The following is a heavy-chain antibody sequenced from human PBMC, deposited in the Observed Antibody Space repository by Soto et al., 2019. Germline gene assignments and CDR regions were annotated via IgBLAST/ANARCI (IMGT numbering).Heavy chain of an antibody. Sequence: QVQLVQSGAELKKPGSSVKVSCKASGGTFSSFGISWVRQAPGQGLEWMGGIIPVFGRPNYAQRFRGRLTITADESTNTCYMKLIDLGSEDTAVYYCAREGSGYNFWGQGTQVTVSS. D-gene: IGHD5-12*01. CDR3: AREGSGYNF. CDR1: GGTFSSFG. CDR2: IIPVFGRP. J-gene: IGHJ1*01. V-gene: IGHV1-69*01.